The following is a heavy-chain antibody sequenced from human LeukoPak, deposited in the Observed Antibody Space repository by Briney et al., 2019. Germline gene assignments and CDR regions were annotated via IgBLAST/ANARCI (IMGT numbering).Heavy chain of an antibody. D-gene: IGHD3-3*01. V-gene: IGHV4-38-2*01. CDR2: IYHSGST. Sequence: SETLSLTCAVSGYSISSGYYWGWIRQPPGKGLEWIGSIYHSGSTYYNPSLKSRVTISVDTSKNQFSLKLSSVTAADTAVYYCARQGDYDFWSGYPKWFDPWGQGTLVTVSS. CDR3: ARQGDYDFWSGYPKWFDP. CDR1: GYSISSGYY. J-gene: IGHJ5*02.